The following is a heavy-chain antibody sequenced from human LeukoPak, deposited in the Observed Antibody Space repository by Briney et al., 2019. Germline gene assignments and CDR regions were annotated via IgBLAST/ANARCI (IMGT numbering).Heavy chain of an antibody. CDR1: GFTFSSYS. V-gene: IGHV3-7*01. J-gene: IGHJ6*03. CDR2: IKQDGSEK. CDR3: ARTVSSGWYHYYYYYMDV. Sequence: GGSLRLSCAASGFTFSSYSMNWVRQAPGKGLEWVANIKQDGSEKYYVDSVKGRFTISRDNAKNSLYLQMNSLRAEDTAVDYCARTVSSGWYHYYYYYMDVWGKGTTVTVSS. D-gene: IGHD6-19*01.